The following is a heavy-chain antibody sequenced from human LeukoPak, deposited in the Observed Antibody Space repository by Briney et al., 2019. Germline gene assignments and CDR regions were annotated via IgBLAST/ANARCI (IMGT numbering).Heavy chain of an antibody. V-gene: IGHV1-2*02. CDR1: GYTFTDYY. CDR2: IHPNSGGT. Sequence: GASVTVSCKASGYTFTDYYIHWVRQAPGQGLEWMGWIHPNSGGTKSAHKFQGRVTMTRDTSISTAYMDLSSLRSDDTAVYYCALAYGSGLYHDYWGQGTLVTVSS. D-gene: IGHD6-19*01. J-gene: IGHJ4*02. CDR3: ALAYGSGLYHDY.